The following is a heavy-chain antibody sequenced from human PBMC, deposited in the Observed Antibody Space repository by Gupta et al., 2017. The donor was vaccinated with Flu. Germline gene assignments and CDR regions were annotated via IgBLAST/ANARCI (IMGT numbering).Heavy chain of an antibody. CDR2: ISHDGSQN. D-gene: IGHD1-1*01. CDR3: AKDWRWNNNIYGMNV. CDR1: GFSFRNYA. J-gene: IGHJ6*02. Sequence: QERVVESGGRVVQPGRSLRLHCAAYGFSFRNYAMHWVRQAPGKGLEWLAGISHDGSQNYHTDSVKGRFIISRDNSKNTLYLQMSGLRTEDTAVYYCAKDWRWNNNIYGMNVWGQGTTVTVSS. V-gene: IGHV3-30*18.